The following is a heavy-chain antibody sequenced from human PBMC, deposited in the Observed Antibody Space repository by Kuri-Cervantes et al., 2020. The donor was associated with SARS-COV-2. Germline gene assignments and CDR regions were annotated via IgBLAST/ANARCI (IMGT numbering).Heavy chain of an antibody. V-gene: IGHV3-74*01. CDR3: AREFFGVVNGYFDY. J-gene: IGHJ4*02. CDR2: INSDGSST. CDR1: GFTFSSYW. D-gene: IGHD3-3*01. Sequence: GESLKISCAASGFTFSSYWMHWVRQAPGKGLVWVSRINSDGSSTSYANSVKGLFTISRDNAKNSLYLQMNSLRAENTAVYYWAREFFGVVNGYFDYWGQGTLVTVSS.